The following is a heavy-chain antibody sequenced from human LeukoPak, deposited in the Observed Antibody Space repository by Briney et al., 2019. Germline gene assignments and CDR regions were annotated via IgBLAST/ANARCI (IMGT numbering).Heavy chain of an antibody. Sequence: GGSLRLSYAASGFSFSSQWMHWVRQAPGKGLVWVARINSAGSSTRYADSVKGRFTVSRDNANNTLYLQMNSLRAEDTAVYYCARSDYFDYWGQGTLVTVSS. J-gene: IGHJ4*02. CDR3: ARSDYFDY. V-gene: IGHV3-74*01. CDR2: INSAGSST. CDR1: GFSFSSQW.